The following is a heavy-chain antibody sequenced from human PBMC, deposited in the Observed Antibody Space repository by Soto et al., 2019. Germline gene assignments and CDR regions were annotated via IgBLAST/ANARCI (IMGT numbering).Heavy chain of an antibody. CDR2: ISGSGGST. CDR1: GFTFSSYA. J-gene: IGHJ3*02. V-gene: IGHV3-23*01. Sequence: GESLKISCAASGFTFSSYAMSWVRQAPGKELEWVSAISGSGGSTYYADSVKGRFTISRDNSKNTLYLQMNSLRAEDTAVYYCAKAVYTGDAFDIWGQGTMVTVSS. D-gene: IGHD2-8*02. CDR3: AKAVYTGDAFDI.